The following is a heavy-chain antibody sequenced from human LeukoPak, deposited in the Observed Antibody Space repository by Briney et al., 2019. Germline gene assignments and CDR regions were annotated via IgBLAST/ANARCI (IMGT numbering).Heavy chain of an antibody. V-gene: IGHV4-4*02. D-gene: IGHD3-16*02. CDR2: IYYSGRT. Sequence: SETLSLTCGVSGGSISSSNWWSWVRQPPGKGLEWIGEIYYSGRTNYNPSLKNRVTMSVDKSNNQFSLKLSSVTAADTAVYYCARVRLGELSLPFDYWGQGTLVTVSS. CDR1: GGSISSSNW. CDR3: ARVRLGELSLPFDY. J-gene: IGHJ4*02.